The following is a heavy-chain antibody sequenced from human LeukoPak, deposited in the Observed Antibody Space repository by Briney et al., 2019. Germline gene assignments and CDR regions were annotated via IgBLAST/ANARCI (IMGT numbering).Heavy chain of an antibody. CDR1: GGTFSGYY. V-gene: IGHV4-34*01. CDR3: ARGRPYYYDSSGYYRNWFDP. J-gene: IGHJ5*02. CDR2: INHGGSN. Sequence: PSETLSLTCAVYGGTFSGYYWSWIRQPPGKGLEWIGEINHGGSNNYYPDLKSRVNISVDTSKNQFSMKLSSVTAADTAVYYCARGRPYYYDSSGYYRNWFDPWGQGTLVTVSS. D-gene: IGHD3-22*01.